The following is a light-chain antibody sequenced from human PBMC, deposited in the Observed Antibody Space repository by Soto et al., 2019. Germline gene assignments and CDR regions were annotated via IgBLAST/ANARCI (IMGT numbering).Light chain of an antibody. CDR3: MQVLHTPLT. CDR2: LGS. J-gene: IGKJ4*01. CDR1: QSLLHDNGDNY. V-gene: IGKV2-28*01. Sequence: DIVLTQSPRSLPVTPGEPASISCRSSQSLLHDNGDNYLDWYLQRPGQSPQLLIYLGSNRASGVTDRFSGSGSGTDFTLKISRLEAEDVGVYYCMQVLHTPLTFGGGTKVEIK.